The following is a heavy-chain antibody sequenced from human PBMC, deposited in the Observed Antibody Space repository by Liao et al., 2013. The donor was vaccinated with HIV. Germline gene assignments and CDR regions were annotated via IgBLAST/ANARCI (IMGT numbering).Heavy chain of an antibody. V-gene: IGHV4-30-4*08. Sequence: QVQLQESGPGLVKPSQTLSLTCTVSGDPISSGDYYWNWIRQPPGKGLEWIGYIYYTGSTYNNPSLTSRVSISVDTSKNQFSLKLSSVTAADTAAYYCARSQYYYCLDVWGKGTTVTVSS. CDR1: GDPISSGDYY. CDR3: ARSQYYYCLDV. J-gene: IGHJ6*03. CDR2: IYYTGST.